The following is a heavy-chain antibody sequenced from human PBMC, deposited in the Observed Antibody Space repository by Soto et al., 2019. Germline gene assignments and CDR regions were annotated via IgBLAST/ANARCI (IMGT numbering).Heavy chain of an antibody. D-gene: IGHD2-2*01. CDR3: ARVRAGCSATSCYLDP. CDR1: GGSISSSNW. CDR2: ISHSGTT. V-gene: IGHV4-4*02. Sequence: SETLSLTCAVSGGSISSSNWWTWVRHPPGKGLEWIGEISHSGTTYYNPSLKSRVDISIDRSKNQFSLKLSSVTAADTAVYYCARVRAGCSATSCYLDPRGQGTLVTVSS. J-gene: IGHJ5*02.